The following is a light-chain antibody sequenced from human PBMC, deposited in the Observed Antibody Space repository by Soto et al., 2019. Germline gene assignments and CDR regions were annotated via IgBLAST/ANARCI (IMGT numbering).Light chain of an antibody. V-gene: IGKV1-5*01. CDR1: QSISSW. CDR2: DAS. Sequence: DIQMTQSPSTLSASVGDRVTITCRASQSISSWSAWYQQKPGKAPKVLIYDASSLESGVPSRFSGRGSGTEFTLTISSLQPDDYATYYCQHYNSYLTYTFGQGTKVDIK. J-gene: IGKJ2*01. CDR3: QHYNSYLTYT.